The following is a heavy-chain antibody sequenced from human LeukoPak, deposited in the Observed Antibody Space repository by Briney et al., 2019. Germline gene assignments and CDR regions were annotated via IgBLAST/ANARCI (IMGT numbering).Heavy chain of an antibody. V-gene: IGHV4-30-4*01. CDR3: ARVSGYCSSTSCPRKNWFDP. D-gene: IGHD2-2*01. CDR2: IYYSGST. Sequence: SETLSLTCTVSGGSISSGDYYWSWIRQPPGKGLEWIGYIYYSGSTYYNPSLKSRVTISVDTSKNQFSLKLSSVTAADTAVYYCARVSGYCSSTSCPRKNWFDPWGQGTLVTVSS. CDR1: GGSISSGDYY. J-gene: IGHJ5*02.